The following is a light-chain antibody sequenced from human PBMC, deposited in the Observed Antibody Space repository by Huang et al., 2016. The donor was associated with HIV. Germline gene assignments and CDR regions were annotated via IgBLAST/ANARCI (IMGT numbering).Light chain of an antibody. Sequence: ETVMTQSPVTLSVSPGDRASLSCRSSQLVSSNLAWYQKKPGKAPRLLIYAASTRATGVPSRFSGSGAGTEFTLTISTLQSEDSAVYYCQQYNDFRSTFGPGTRVEIK. J-gene: IGKJ3*01. V-gene: IGKV3-15*01. CDR2: AAS. CDR1: QLVSSN. CDR3: QQYNDFRST.